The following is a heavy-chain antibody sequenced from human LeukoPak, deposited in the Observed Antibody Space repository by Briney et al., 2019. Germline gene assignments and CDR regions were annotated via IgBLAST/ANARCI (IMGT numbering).Heavy chain of an antibody. CDR1: GYTFTSHY. V-gene: IGHV1-46*01. Sequence: ASVKVSCKATGYTFTSHYMHWVRQAPGQGLEWMGIINPSGGSTSYAQKFQGRVTMTRDTSTSTVYMELSSLRSEDTAVYYCAREPVVVPVTFKVDGTDVWGQGTTVTVSS. J-gene: IGHJ6*02. CDR3: AREPVVVPVTFKVDGTDV. CDR2: INPSGGST. D-gene: IGHD2-2*01.